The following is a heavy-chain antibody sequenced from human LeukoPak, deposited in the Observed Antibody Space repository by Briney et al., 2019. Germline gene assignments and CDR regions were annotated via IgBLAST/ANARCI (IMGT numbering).Heavy chain of an antibody. CDR2: ISGSGGST. CDR3: AKDYTEPPYYYYYYYMDV. CDR1: GFTFSSYA. V-gene: IGHV3-23*01. Sequence: GGSLRLSCAASGFTFSSYAMSWGRQAPGRGLEWVSAISGSGGSTYYADSVKGRFTISRDNSKNTLYLQMNSLRAEDTAVYYCAKDYTEPPYYYYYYYMDVWGKGTTVTVSS. D-gene: IGHD1-14*01. J-gene: IGHJ6*03.